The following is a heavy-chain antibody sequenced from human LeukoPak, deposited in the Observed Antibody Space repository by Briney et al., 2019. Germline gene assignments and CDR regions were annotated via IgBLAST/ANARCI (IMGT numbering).Heavy chain of an antibody. CDR2: IIPIFGTA. J-gene: IGHJ4*02. Sequence: ASVKVSCKASGGTFSSYAISWVRQAPGQGLEWMGGIIPIFGTANYAQKFQGRVTITTDESTSTAYMELSSLRSEDTAVYYCASGALYCSSTSCPVVYWGQGTLVTVSS. CDR3: ASGALYCSSTSCPVVY. CDR1: GGTFSSYA. V-gene: IGHV1-69*05. D-gene: IGHD2-2*01.